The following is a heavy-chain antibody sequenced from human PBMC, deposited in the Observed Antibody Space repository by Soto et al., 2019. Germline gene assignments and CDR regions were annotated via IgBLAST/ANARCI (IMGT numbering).Heavy chain of an antibody. Sequence: GGSLRLSCAASGFTFSSYWMSWVRQAPGKGLEWVANIKQDGSEKYYVDSVKGRFTISRDNAKNSLYVQMNSLRAEDTAVYYCAREGIAAAGAYYYGMDVWGQGTTVTVSS. V-gene: IGHV3-7*05. CDR1: GFTFSSYW. J-gene: IGHJ6*02. CDR2: IKQDGSEK. CDR3: AREGIAAAGAYYYGMDV. D-gene: IGHD6-13*01.